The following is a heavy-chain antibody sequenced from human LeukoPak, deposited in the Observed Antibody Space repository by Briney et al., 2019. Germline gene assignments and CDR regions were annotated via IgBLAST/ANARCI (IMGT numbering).Heavy chain of an antibody. Sequence: GGSLRLSCAASGFTFSNAWMSWVRQAPGKGLEWVGRIKSKTDGGTTDYAAPVKGRFTISRDDSKNTLYLQMNSLKTEDTAVYYCTRFIAAAGTAYWGQGTLATVSS. CDR3: TRFIAAAGTAY. V-gene: IGHV3-15*01. CDR1: GFTFSNAW. CDR2: IKSKTDGGTT. D-gene: IGHD6-13*01. J-gene: IGHJ4*02.